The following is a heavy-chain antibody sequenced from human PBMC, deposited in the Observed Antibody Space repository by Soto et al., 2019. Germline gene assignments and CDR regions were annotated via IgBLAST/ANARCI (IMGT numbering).Heavy chain of an antibody. D-gene: IGHD3-9*01. Sequence: SETLSLTCTVSGGSISSSSYYWGWIRQPPGKGLEWIGSIYYSGSTYYNPSLKSRVTISVDTSKNQFSLKLSSVTAADTAVYYCARSDILTGYYPLYFDYWGQGTLVTVSS. CDR2: IYYSGST. J-gene: IGHJ4*02. V-gene: IGHV4-39*01. CDR1: GGSISSSSYY. CDR3: ARSDILTGYYPLYFDY.